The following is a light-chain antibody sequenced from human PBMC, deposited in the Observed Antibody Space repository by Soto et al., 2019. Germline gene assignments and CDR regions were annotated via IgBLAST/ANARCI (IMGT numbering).Light chain of an antibody. J-gene: IGLJ1*01. CDR1: SSDVGGYNN. V-gene: IGLV2-14*01. Sequence: QSALTQPASVSGSPGQSITISCTGTSSDVGGYNNVAWYQQHPGKVPRLMIYDVSNRPSGVSDRFSGSKSGNTASLTISGLQTEDEGDYYCSSYMTSNAYVLGTGTKVTVL. CDR2: DVS. CDR3: SSYMTSNAYV.